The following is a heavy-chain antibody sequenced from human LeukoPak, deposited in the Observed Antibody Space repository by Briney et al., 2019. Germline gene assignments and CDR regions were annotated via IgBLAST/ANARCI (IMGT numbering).Heavy chain of an antibody. CDR3: ARDPAPSSSWGFDY. V-gene: IGHV4-59*12. CDR1: GGSISSYY. CDR2: IYYSGST. D-gene: IGHD6-13*01. J-gene: IGHJ4*02. Sequence: PSETLSLTCTVSGGSISSYYWSWIRQPPGKGLEWIGYIYYSGSTNYNPSLKSRVTISVDTSKNQFSLKLSSVTAADTAVYYCARDPAPSSSWGFDYWGQGTLVTVSS.